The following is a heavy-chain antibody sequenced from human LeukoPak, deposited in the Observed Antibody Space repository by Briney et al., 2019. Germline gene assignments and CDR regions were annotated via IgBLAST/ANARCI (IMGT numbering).Heavy chain of an antibody. Sequence: PSETLSLTCTVSGGSISSYYWSWIRQPAGKGLEWIGRIYTSGSTNYNPSPKSRVTMSVDTSKNQFSLKLSSVTAADTAVYYCARARDDYSNYGLDYWGQGTLVTVSS. CDR3: ARARDDYSNYGLDY. V-gene: IGHV4-4*07. D-gene: IGHD4-11*01. J-gene: IGHJ4*02. CDR1: GGSISSYY. CDR2: IYTSGST.